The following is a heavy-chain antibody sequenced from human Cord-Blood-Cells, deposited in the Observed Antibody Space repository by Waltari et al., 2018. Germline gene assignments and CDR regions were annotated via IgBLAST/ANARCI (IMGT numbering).Heavy chain of an antibody. V-gene: IGHV1-46*01. D-gene: IGHD6-6*01. Sequence: QVQLVQSGAEVKKPGASVKVSCKASGYTFTSYYMHWVRQAPGQGLEWMGIINPIGGSTSYAQKFQGRVTMTRYTSRSTVYMDLSSLRSEDTAVYYCASSYSSSSEFDYWGQGTLVTVSS. CDR1: GYTFTSYY. J-gene: IGHJ4*02. CDR2: INPIGGST. CDR3: ASSYSSSSEFDY.